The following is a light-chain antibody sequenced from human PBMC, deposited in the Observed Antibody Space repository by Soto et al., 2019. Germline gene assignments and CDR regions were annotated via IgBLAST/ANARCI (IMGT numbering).Light chain of an antibody. J-gene: IGLJ1*01. Sequence: QSVLTQPPSVSGAPGQRVAISCTGSSSNIGAGSDVHWYQQLPGTAPKLLIYGNTNRPSGVPDRFSGSKSGTSASLAITGLQAEDEADYYCQSYDRSLDGDVFGSGTKLTVL. CDR2: GNT. V-gene: IGLV1-40*01. CDR1: SSNIGAGSD. CDR3: QSYDRSLDGDV.